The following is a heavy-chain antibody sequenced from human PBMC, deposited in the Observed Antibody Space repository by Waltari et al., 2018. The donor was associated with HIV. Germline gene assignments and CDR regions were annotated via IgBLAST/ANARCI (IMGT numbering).Heavy chain of an antibody. D-gene: IGHD3-3*01. CDR1: GFTFNNAR. CDR3: TTVLRVGDFITDY. V-gene: IGHV3-15*01. Sequence: EIQLVESGGGLVKPGGSVRLSCAGSGFTFNNARMSWVRQAPGKGPEWVGRVKIKTDGGTADYAAPGKGRFTISKDDSKNTLYLQMKSLKTEDTAVYYCTTVLRVGDFITDYWGQGTLVTVSS. CDR2: VKIKTDGGTA. J-gene: IGHJ4*02.